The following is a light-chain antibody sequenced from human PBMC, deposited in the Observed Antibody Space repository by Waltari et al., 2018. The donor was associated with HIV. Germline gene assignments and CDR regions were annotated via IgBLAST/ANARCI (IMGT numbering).Light chain of an antibody. Sequence: VMTQSPATLSVSPGDRATLSCKTSQRISTNLAWYQQKPGQVPRLRIYGASTRATGIPDRFSGSTSGTDFTLTISSLQSEDSAVYYCQQYNNWPFTFGPGTRLEIK. CDR2: GAS. J-gene: IGKJ3*01. CDR3: QQYNNWPFT. CDR1: QRISTN. V-gene: IGKV3-15*01.